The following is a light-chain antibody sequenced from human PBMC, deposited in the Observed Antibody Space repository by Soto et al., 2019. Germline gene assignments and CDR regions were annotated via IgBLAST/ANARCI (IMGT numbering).Light chain of an antibody. J-gene: IGKJ4*01. CDR1: QSISSY. V-gene: IGKV1-39*01. CDR3: QQSYSTPLT. Sequence: DIQMTQSPSSLSASVGDRVTITCRASQSISSYLNWYQQKPGKAPKPLIYAASSLQSGVPSRFSGSGSGTDFTLTISSLQPEDFGTYYCQQSYSTPLTFGGGTKADIK. CDR2: AAS.